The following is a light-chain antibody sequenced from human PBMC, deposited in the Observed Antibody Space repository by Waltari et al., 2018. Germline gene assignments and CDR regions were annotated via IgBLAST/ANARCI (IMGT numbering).Light chain of an antibody. J-gene: IGKJ5*01. CDR3: MQGMYFPIT. Sequence: DIVMTQTPLSLSVTPGQSASISCKSSQSLLHSDCKTFLFWYLQKPGQSPQSLIYEVSSRVSGVPDRFSGSGSGTDFTLKISRVEAEDIGVYYCMQGMYFPITFGQGTRLQIE. CDR1: QSLLHSDCKTF. CDR2: EVS. V-gene: IGKV2-29*03.